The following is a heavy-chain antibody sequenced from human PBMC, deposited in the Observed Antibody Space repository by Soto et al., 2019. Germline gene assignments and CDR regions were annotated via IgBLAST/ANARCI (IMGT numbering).Heavy chain of an antibody. D-gene: IGHD4-17*01. CDR1: GGSISSYY. V-gene: IGHV4-59*01. Sequence: SETLSLTCTVSGGSISSYYWSWIRQPPGKGLEWIGYIYYSGSTNYNPSLKSRVTISVDTSKNQFSLKLSSVTAADTAVYYCARGGMTTVTIDYWGQGTVVTVSS. CDR3: ARGGMTTVTIDY. J-gene: IGHJ4*02. CDR2: IYYSGST.